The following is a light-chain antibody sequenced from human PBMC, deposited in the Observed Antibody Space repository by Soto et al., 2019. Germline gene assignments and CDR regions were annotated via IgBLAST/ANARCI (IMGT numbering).Light chain of an antibody. J-gene: IGKJ4*01. CDR2: GAS. V-gene: IGKV3-15*01. Sequence: EIVMTQSPAILSVSPGDRATLSCRAGQSVSNNLAWYQQKPGQTPRLVIYGASNRATGVPARFSGSGSGTDFTLTISSLQPEDFAVYYCQQRSNWPPVTFGGGTKVEFK. CDR3: QQRSNWPPVT. CDR1: QSVSNN.